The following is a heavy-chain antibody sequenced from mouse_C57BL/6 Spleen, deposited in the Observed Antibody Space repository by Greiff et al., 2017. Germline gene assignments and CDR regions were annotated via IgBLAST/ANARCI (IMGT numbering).Heavy chain of an antibody. Sequence: EVQGVESGGGLVQPGGSMKLSCVASGFTFSNYWMNWVRQSPEKGLEWVAQIRLKSDNYATHYAESVKGRFTISRDDSKSSVYLQMNNLRAEDNGIYYCTGHYGSSYYAMDYWGQGTSVTVSS. CDR3: TGHYGSSYYAMDY. J-gene: IGHJ4*01. V-gene: IGHV6-3*01. D-gene: IGHD1-1*01. CDR1: GFTFSNYW. CDR2: IRLKSDNYAT.